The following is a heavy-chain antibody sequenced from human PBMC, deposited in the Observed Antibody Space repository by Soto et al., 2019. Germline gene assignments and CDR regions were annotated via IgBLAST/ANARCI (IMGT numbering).Heavy chain of an antibody. J-gene: IGHJ6*02. CDR1: GFTVSSNY. D-gene: IGHD2-15*01. V-gene: IGHV3-66*01. CDR3: ARGYCSGGSCYSYYYYGMDV. Sequence: EVQLVESGGGLVQPGGSLRLSCAASGFTVSSNYMSWVRQAPGKGLEWVSVIYSGGSTYYADSVKGRFTISRDNSKNTLYLQVNSLRAEDTAVYYCARGYCSGGSCYSYYYYGMDVWGQGTTVTVSS. CDR2: IYSGGST.